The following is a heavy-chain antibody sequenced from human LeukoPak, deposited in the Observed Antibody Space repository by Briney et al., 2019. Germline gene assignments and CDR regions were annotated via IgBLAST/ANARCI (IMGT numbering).Heavy chain of an antibody. CDR1: GFTFSSYW. D-gene: IGHD2-2*02. CDR2: IKEDGSVK. CDR3: ARQYCSSTTCYTDAFDV. J-gene: IGHJ3*01. V-gene: IGHV3-7*01. Sequence: GGSLRLSCAASGFTFSSYWMSWVRQAPERGLEWVANIKEDGSVKHYVDSVRGRFTISRDNAKNSLYLQMNSLRAEDTALYYCARQYCSSTTCYTDAFDVWGQGTMVTVSS.